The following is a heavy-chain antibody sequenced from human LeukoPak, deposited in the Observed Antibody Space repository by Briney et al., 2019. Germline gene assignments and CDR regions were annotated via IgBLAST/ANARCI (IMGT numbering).Heavy chain of an antibody. J-gene: IGHJ4*02. CDR1: GFTFDDYA. D-gene: IGHD2-2*01. CDR3: AKGGYCSSTSCYLDY. V-gene: IGHV3-9*01. Sequence: GGSLRLSCTASGFTFDDYAMHWVRQVPGKGLEWVASISWSGGDIAYADSVKGRFTISRDNAKHSLYLQMNSLRTDDTALYYCAKGGYCSSTSCYLDYWGQGTLVTVSS. CDR2: ISWSGGDI.